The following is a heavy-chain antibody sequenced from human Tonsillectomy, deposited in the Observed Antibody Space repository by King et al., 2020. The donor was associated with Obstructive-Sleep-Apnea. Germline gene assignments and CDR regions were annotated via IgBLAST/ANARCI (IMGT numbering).Heavy chain of an antibody. D-gene: IGHD3-22*01. CDR1: GYSFTSYW. Sequence: VQLVESGAEVKKPGESLKISCKGSGYSFTSYWIGWVRQMPGKGLEWMGIIYPGDSDTRYSPSFQGQVTISADKSISTAYLQWSSLKASDTAMYYCARRQGGPFDISTYSPYYYYGMDVWGQGTTVTVSS. CDR3: ARRQGGPFDISTYSPYYYYGMDV. V-gene: IGHV5-51*01. J-gene: IGHJ6*02. CDR2: IYPGDSDT.